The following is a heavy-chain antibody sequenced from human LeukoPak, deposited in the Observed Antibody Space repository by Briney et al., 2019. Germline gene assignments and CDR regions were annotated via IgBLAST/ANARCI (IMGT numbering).Heavy chain of an antibody. V-gene: IGHV4-39*01. J-gene: IGHJ4*02. Sequence: SETLSLTCTVSGGSISRSSYYWGWIRQPPGKGLEWIGSIYYSGSTDYNPSLKSRVTISVDMSESQFSLKLSSVTAADTAVYYCARLGYTSGWHGGLDYWGQGTLVTVSS. CDR2: IYYSGST. CDR1: GGSISRSSYY. CDR3: ARLGYTSGWHGGLDY. D-gene: IGHD6-19*01.